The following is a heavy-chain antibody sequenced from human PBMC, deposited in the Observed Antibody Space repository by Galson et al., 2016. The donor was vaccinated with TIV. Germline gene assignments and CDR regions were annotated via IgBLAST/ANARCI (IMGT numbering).Heavy chain of an antibody. Sequence: PALVKPTQTLTLTCTFSGFSLNTDGMCVNWIRQPPGKALEWLARIDWDDDKSYSPSLKTRLTISKDTSKNQVVLTMTNMDPVDTATYYCARISGYYDSSGHYIPRSFDYWGQGSRVTVSS. CDR2: IDWDDDK. D-gene: IGHD3-22*01. CDR1: GFSLNTDGMC. V-gene: IGHV2-70*11. CDR3: ARISGYYDSSGHYIPRSFDY. J-gene: IGHJ4*02.